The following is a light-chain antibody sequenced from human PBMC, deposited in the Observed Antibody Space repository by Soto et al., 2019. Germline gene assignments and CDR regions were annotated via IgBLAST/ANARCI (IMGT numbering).Light chain of an antibody. Sequence: EIVLTQSPGTLSLSPGERATLSCRASQSVSSTYLAWYQQKPGQAPRLLIYGASSRATGIPDRFSGSGSGTDVTLTISRLEPEDFAVYYCQQYGSSPGLFTFGPGTKVDIK. J-gene: IGKJ3*01. V-gene: IGKV3-20*01. CDR2: GAS. CDR3: QQYGSSPGLFT. CDR1: QSVSSTY.